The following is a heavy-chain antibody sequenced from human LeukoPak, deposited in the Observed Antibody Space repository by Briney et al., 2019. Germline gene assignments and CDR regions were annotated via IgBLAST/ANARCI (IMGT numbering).Heavy chain of an antibody. CDR2: IRYDGSNK. J-gene: IGHJ4*02. V-gene: IGHV3-30*02. D-gene: IGHD3-3*01. CDR3: AKDGIYDFWSGYHPFDY. Sequence: GGSLSLSCAASGFTFSSYGMTWVRQAPGKGREWVAFIRYDGSNKYYADSVKGRFTISRDNSKNTLYLQMSSLRVEDTAVYYCAKDGIYDFWSGYHPFDYWGQGTLVTVSS. CDR1: GFTFSSYG.